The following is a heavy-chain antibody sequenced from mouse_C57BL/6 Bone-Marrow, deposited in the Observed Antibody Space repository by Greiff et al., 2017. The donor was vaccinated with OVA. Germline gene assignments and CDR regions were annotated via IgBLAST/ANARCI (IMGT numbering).Heavy chain of an antibody. D-gene: IGHD1-1*01. V-gene: IGHV1-74*01. CDR2: IHPSDSDT. CDR3: ATYDFDY. J-gene: IGHJ2*01. CDR1: GYPFTSYW. Sequence: QVQLQQPGADLVKPGASVTLSCTASGYPFTSYWMHWVKQTPVHGLAWIGRIHPSDSDTNYNQKFKGKATLTVDKSSSTAYMQLSSLTSEDSAVYYCATYDFDYWGKGTTLTVSS.